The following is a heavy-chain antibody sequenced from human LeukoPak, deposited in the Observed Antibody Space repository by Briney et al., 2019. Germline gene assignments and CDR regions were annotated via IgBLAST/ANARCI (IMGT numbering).Heavy chain of an antibody. CDR3: ARAPYSSSSEVLDY. CDR2: IWYDGSNK. D-gene: IGHD6-6*01. CDR1: GFTFSSYG. Sequence: GGSLRLSCAASGFTFSSYGMHWARKAPGKGLEWVAVIWYDGSNKYYADSVKGRFTTSRDNSKNTLYLQMNSLRAEDTAVYYCARAPYSSSSEVLDYWGQGTLVTVSS. J-gene: IGHJ4*02. V-gene: IGHV3-33*01.